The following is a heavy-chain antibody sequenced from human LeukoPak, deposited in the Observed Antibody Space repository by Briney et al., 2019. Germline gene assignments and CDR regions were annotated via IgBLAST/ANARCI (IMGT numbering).Heavy chain of an antibody. V-gene: IGHV3-74*01. CDR1: GLTFSSHW. J-gene: IGHJ4*02. CDR3: ARGALAAAGSYDY. CDR2: ITNDGSST. Sequence: GGSLRLSCAASGLTFSSHWMHWVRQAPGKGLVWVSRITNDGSSTTYADSVKGRFTISRDNAKNMLYLQVNSLRAEDTAVYYCARGALAAAGSYDYWGQGTLVTVSS. D-gene: IGHD6-13*01.